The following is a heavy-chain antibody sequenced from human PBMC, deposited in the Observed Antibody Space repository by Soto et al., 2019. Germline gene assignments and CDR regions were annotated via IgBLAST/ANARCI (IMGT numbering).Heavy chain of an antibody. Sequence: GGSLRLSCSGSGFIFSIYAIHWVRQAPGKGLEYVSFISIDGSRTHYADSVKGRFTISRDNSKNTAYLQLRSLKSDDTAIYYCARDRLRGYDSSGFYSWGQGTMVTVSS. CDR2: ISIDGSRT. CDR3: ARDRLRGYDSSGFYS. J-gene: IGHJ4*02. V-gene: IGHV3-64D*06. CDR1: GFIFSIYA. D-gene: IGHD3-22*01.